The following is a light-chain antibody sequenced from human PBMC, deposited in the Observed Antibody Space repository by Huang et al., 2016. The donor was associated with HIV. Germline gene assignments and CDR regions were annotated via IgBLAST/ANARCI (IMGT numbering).Light chain of an antibody. CDR3: QQYGNSPGYT. V-gene: IGKV3-20*01. J-gene: IGKJ2*01. CDR2: GAS. CDR1: QSISSSV. Sequence: EIVTTQSPATLSLSPGERATLSCRASQSISSSVLVWYQQRPGQAPRLLIYGASSRATGVPDRFSGSGSGTDFTLTINRLEPEDFAVYYCQQYGNSPGYTFGQGTKLE.